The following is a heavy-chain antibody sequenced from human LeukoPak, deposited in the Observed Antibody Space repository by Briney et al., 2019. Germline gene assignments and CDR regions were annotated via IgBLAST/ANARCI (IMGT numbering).Heavy chain of an antibody. CDR2: IIPIFGTA. CDR3: ARVGWFGEGGSY. D-gene: IGHD3-10*01. V-gene: IGHV1-69*06. J-gene: IGHJ4*02. Sequence: ASVKVSCKASGGTFSSYAISWVRQAPGQGLEWMGGIIPIFGTANYAQKFQGRVTITADKSTSTAYMELSSLRSEDTAVYYCARVGWFGEGGSYWGQGTLVTVSS. CDR1: GGTFSSYA.